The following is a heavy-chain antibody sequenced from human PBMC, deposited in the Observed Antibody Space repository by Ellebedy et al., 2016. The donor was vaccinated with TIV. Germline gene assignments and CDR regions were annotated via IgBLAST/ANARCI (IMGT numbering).Heavy chain of an antibody. CDR2: ISYDGSNK. J-gene: IGHJ4*02. CDR1: GFTFSSYG. Sequence: GGSLRLSCSASGFTFSSYGMHWVRQAPGKGLEWVAVISYDGSNKYYADSVKGRFTISRDNSKNTLYLQMNSLRAEDTAVYYCARDQTLYGGNSDFDYWGQGTLVTVSS. D-gene: IGHD4-23*01. CDR3: ARDQTLYGGNSDFDY. V-gene: IGHV3-30*03.